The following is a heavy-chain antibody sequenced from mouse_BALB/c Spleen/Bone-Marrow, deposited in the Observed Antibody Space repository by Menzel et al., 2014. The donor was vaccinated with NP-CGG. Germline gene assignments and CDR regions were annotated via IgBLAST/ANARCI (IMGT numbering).Heavy chain of an antibody. CDR1: GFNIKDTY. V-gene: IGHV14-3*02. CDR2: IDPANGNT. Sequence: VQLQQSGAELVKPGASVKLSCTASGFNIKDTYMHWVKQRPEQGLEWIGRIDPANGNTKYDPKFQGKATITADTSSNTAYLQLRSLTSEDTAVYYCARWEYYAMDYWGQGPSVTVSS. J-gene: IGHJ4*01. D-gene: IGHD4-1*01. CDR3: ARWEYYAMDY.